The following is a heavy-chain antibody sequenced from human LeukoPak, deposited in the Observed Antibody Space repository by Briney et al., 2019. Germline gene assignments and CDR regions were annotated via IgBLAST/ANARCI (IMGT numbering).Heavy chain of an antibody. CDR2: IYTSGST. CDR3: ARDRGSGWYSGSWFDP. Sequence: PSETLSLTCTVSGGSISSYYWSWIRQPAGKGLEWIGRIYTSGSTNYNPSLKSRVTMSVDTSKNQFSLKLSSVTAADTAVYYCARDRGSGWYSGSWFDPWGQGTLVAVSS. D-gene: IGHD6-19*01. J-gene: IGHJ5*02. V-gene: IGHV4-4*07. CDR1: GGSISSYY.